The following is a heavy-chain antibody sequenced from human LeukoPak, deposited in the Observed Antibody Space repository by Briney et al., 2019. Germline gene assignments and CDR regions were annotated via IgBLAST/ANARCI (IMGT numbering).Heavy chain of an antibody. CDR3: AAVPYYCTNGVCYNWFDP. V-gene: IGHV1-69*13. J-gene: IGHJ5*02. D-gene: IGHD2-8*01. CDR2: IIPIFGTA. Sequence: SVKVSCKASGGTFSSYAISWVRQAPGQGLEWMGGIIPIFGTANYAQKFQGRVTITADESTSTAYMELSSLRSEDTAVYYCAAVPYYCTNGVCYNWFDPWGQGTLVTVSS. CDR1: GGTFSSYA.